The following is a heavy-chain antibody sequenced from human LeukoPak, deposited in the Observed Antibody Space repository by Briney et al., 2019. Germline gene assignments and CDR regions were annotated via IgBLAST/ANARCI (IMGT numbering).Heavy chain of an antibody. Sequence: SETLSLTCTVSGGSISSYYWSWIRQPPGKGLEWIGYIYYSGSTNYNPSLKSRVTISVDTSKNQFSLKLSSVTAADTAVYYCARLGQYGPFDYWGQGTLVTVSS. CDR3: ARLGQYGPFDY. CDR1: GGSISSYY. D-gene: IGHD3-10*01. J-gene: IGHJ4*02. CDR2: IYYSGST. V-gene: IGHV4-59*01.